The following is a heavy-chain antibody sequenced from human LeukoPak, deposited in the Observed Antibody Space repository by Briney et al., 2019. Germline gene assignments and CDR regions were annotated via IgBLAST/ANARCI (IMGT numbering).Heavy chain of an antibody. CDR2: IYTSGCT. J-gene: IGHJ4*02. Sequence: SETLSLTCTVSGGSIESYYWSWLRQPAGKGLEWIGRIYTSGCTNYNPSLKSRVTMSVDTSKNQFSLKLSSVTAVDTAVYYCASTTYYYDSSGYYFLDFWGQGTLVTVSS. CDR1: GGSIESYY. V-gene: IGHV4-4*07. CDR3: ASTTYYYDSSGYYFLDF. D-gene: IGHD3-22*01.